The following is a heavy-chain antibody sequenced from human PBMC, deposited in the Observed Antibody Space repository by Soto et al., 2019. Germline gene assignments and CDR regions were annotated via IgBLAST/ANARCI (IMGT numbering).Heavy chain of an antibody. Sequence: EVQLLESGGGLVQPGGSLRLSCAASGITFSSYAMSWVRQAPGKGLEWVSAISGSGGSTYYADSVKGRFTISRDNSKNTLYLQMTSLRAEDTAVYYCAKDLIAVRGVVGYWGQGTLVTVSS. CDR1: GITFSSYA. CDR2: ISGSGGST. D-gene: IGHD3-10*01. J-gene: IGHJ4*02. V-gene: IGHV3-23*01. CDR3: AKDLIAVRGVVGY.